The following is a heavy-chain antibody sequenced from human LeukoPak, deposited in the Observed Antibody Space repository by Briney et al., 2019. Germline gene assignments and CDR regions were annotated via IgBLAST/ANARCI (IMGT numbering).Heavy chain of an antibody. CDR2: ISSSSSYI. J-gene: IGHJ4*02. Sequence: PGGSLRLSCAASGFTFSNYWMSWVRQAPGKGLEWVSFISSSSSYIYYADSVKGRFTISRDNAKNSLYLQMNSLRAEDTAVYYCARAMVRGVELHEYYFDYWGQGTLVTVSS. D-gene: IGHD3-10*01. V-gene: IGHV3-21*01. CDR1: GFTFSNYW. CDR3: ARAMVRGVELHEYYFDY.